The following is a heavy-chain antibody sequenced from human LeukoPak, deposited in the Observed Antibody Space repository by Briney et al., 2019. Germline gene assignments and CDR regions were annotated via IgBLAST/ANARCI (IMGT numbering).Heavy chain of an antibody. V-gene: IGHV3-53*01. CDR1: GFAVSTTY. J-gene: IGHJ6*02. D-gene: IGHD3-10*01. Sequence: GGSLRLSCAASGFAVSTTYMSWVRQAPGKGLEWVSVIYSGGSPYYADSVKGRFTISRDSSKNTLSLQMNSVRAEDTAVCYCARHEWFGELNGMDVWGQGTTVTVS. CDR2: IYSGGSP. CDR3: ARHEWFGELNGMDV.